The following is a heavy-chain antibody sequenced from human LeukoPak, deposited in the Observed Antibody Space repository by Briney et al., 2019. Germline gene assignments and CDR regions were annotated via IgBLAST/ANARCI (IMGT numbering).Heavy chain of an antibody. V-gene: IGHV3-20*04. J-gene: IGHJ6*03. CDR3: AREGPSGSPLMDV. Sequence: PGGSLRLSCEASGFAFDDYGMSWVRQAPGKGLEWVSGINWNGGSTGYADSVKGRFIISRDNAKNSLYLQMNSLRAEDTALYYCAREGPSGSPLMDVWGKGTTVTVSS. D-gene: IGHD1-26*01. CDR1: GFAFDDYG. CDR2: INWNGGST.